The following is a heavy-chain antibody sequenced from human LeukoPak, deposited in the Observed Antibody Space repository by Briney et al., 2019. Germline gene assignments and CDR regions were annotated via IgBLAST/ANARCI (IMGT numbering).Heavy chain of an antibody. D-gene: IGHD2-15*01. V-gene: IGHV1-18*01. J-gene: IGHJ6*03. Sequence: ASVKVSCKVSGYTLTELSMHWVRQAPGQGLEWMGWISAYNGNTNYAQKLQGRVTMTTDTSTSTAYMELRSLRSDDTAVYYCAREFVVVAAYDYYYYMDVWGKGTTVTISS. CDR3: AREFVVVAAYDYYYYMDV. CDR2: ISAYNGNT. CDR1: GYTLTELS.